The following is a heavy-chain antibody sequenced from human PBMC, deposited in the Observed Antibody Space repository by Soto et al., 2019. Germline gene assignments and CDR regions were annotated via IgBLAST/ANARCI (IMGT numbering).Heavy chain of an antibody. V-gene: IGHV1-69*01. CDR3: AMIDYSSGSDY. Sequence: QVQLVQSGAEVKKPGSSVKVSCKASGGSFSSNAISWVRQAPGQGLEWMGGIIPILGSANYAQKFQDRLTITADGSTTTTYMELNSLRSEDTAVYYCAMIDYSSGSDYWGQGTLVTVSS. CDR2: IIPILGSA. CDR1: GGSFSSNA. J-gene: IGHJ4*02. D-gene: IGHD6-19*01.